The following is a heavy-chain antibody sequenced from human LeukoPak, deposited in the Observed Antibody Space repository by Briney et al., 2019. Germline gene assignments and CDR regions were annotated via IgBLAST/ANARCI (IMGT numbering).Heavy chain of an antibody. V-gene: IGHV4-31*03. Sequence: PSETLSLTCTVSGGSISSGGYYWSWIRQHPGKGLEWIGYIYYSGSTYYNPSLKSRVTISVDTSKNQFSLKLSSATAADTAVYYCARVGSRDGYNLGFDYWGQGTLVTVSS. CDR1: GGSISSGGYY. CDR3: ARVGSRDGYNLGFDY. CDR2: IYYSGST. J-gene: IGHJ4*02. D-gene: IGHD5-12*01.